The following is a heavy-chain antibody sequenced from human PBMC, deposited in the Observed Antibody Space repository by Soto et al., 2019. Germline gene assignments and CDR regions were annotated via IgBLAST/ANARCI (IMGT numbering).Heavy chain of an antibody. Sequence: QVHLVQSGAEVKKPGSSVKVSCTASGGTFGSYTVTWVRQAPGQGLEWMGEIIPMFGTASYAQKFQGRVTLPAEKSTTTAHMELSSLSSDDTAVYFCARQKAMPPHFYSGMDVWGQGTTVTVSS. CDR3: ARQKAMPPHFYSGMDV. CDR1: GGTFGSYT. V-gene: IGHV1-69*06. D-gene: IGHD2-2*01. CDR2: IIPMFGTA. J-gene: IGHJ6*02.